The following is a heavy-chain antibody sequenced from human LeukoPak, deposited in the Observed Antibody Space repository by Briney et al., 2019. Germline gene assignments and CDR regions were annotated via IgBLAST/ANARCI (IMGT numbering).Heavy chain of an antibody. Sequence: PSETLSLTCTVSGGSISSYYWSWVRQPPGKGLEWIGYIYYSGSTYYNPSLKSRVTISVDTSKNQFSLKLSSVTAADTAVYYCARGYWFDPWGQGTLVTVSS. J-gene: IGHJ5*02. CDR3: ARGYWFDP. CDR1: GGSISSYY. CDR2: IYYSGST. V-gene: IGHV4-59*12.